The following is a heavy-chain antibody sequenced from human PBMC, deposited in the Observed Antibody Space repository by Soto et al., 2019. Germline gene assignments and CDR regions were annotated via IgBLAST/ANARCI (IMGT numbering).Heavy chain of an antibody. CDR2: IIPLLGIA. J-gene: IGHJ5*02. D-gene: IGHD2-8*01. CDR1: GGTFSSYT. Sequence: QVQLVQSGAEVKKPGSSVKVSCKASGGTFSSYTISWVRQAPGQGLEWRGRIIPLLGIANYAQKFQGRVTITADKSTSTAYMELSSLRSEDTAVYYCAREDIVLMVYATWGQGTLVTVSS. CDR3: AREDIVLMVYAT. V-gene: IGHV1-69*08.